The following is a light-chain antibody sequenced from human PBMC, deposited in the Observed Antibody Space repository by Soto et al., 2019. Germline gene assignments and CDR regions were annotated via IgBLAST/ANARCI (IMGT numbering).Light chain of an antibody. Sequence: DIVMTQSPLSLPVTPGEPASISCRSSQSLLQSNGYIYLDWYLQKPGQSPQLLIYLGSNRASGVPDRFSGSGSGTDFTLKISRVEAEDVGVYYCMQALQAPGTFGPGTKVDIK. CDR1: QSLLQSNGYIY. J-gene: IGKJ3*01. V-gene: IGKV2-28*01. CDR3: MQALQAPGT. CDR2: LGS.